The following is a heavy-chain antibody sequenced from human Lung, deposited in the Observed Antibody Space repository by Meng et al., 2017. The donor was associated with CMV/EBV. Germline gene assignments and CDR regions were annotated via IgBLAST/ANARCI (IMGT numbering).Heavy chain of an antibody. V-gene: IGHV3-33*06. J-gene: IGHJ4*02. CDR1: GFTFSSYG. CDR3: AKDYYWQANWNDPYYFDY. D-gene: IGHD1-1*01. CDR2: IWYDGSNK. Sequence: GESXKISCAASGFTFSSYGMHWVRQAPGKGLEWVAVIWYDGSNKYYADSVKGRFTISRDNSKNTLYLQMNSLRAEDTAVYCCAKDYYWQANWNDPYYFDYWXQGTRVTVSS.